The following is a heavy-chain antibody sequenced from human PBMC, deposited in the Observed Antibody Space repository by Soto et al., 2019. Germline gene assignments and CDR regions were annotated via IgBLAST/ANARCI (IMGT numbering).Heavy chain of an antibody. V-gene: IGHV3-73*01. J-gene: IGHJ6*02. Sequence: SGGSLRLSCAASGFTFSGSSMRWVRQASGKGLEWVGRIRGKTDTYATAYAAPVRGRFTISRDDSKNTAYLQMNSLKTEDTAVYFCTKRIGAYAMDVWGQGTTVTVSS. D-gene: IGHD6-13*01. CDR2: IRGKTDTYAT. CDR3: TKRIGAYAMDV. CDR1: GFTFSGSS.